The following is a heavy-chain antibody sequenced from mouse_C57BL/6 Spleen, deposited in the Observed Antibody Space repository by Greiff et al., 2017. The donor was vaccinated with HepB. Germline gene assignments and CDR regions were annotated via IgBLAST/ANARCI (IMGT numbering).Heavy chain of an antibody. J-gene: IGHJ2*01. Sequence: VQLQQPGAELVRPGSSVKLSCKASGYTFTSYWMDWVKQRPGQGLEWIGNIYPSDSETHYNQKFKDKATLTVDKSSSTAYMQLSSLTSEDSAVYYCARRGYYGGYYFDYWGQGTTLTVSS. CDR1: GYTFTSYW. CDR2: IYPSDSET. D-gene: IGHD1-1*01. V-gene: IGHV1-61*01. CDR3: ARRGYYGGYYFDY.